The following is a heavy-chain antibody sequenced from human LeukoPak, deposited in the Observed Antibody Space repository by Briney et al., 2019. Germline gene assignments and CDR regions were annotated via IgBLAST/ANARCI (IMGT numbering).Heavy chain of an antibody. Sequence: GGTLRLSCAASGFTFSSYGMSWVRQAPGKGLEWVSAISGSGGSTYYADSVKGRFTISRDNSKNTLYLQMNSLRAEDTAVYYCAKNPPYGDYVTYYFDYWGQGTLVTVSS. CDR1: GFTFSSYG. J-gene: IGHJ4*02. D-gene: IGHD4-17*01. CDR3: AKNPPYGDYVTYYFDY. V-gene: IGHV3-23*01. CDR2: ISGSGGST.